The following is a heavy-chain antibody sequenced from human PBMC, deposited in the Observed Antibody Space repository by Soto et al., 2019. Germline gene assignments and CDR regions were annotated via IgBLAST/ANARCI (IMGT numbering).Heavy chain of an antibody. CDR1: GGTFSSYA. CDR2: IIPIFGTA. Sequence: SVKVSCKASGGTFSSYAISWVRQAPGQGLEWMGGIIPIFGTANYAQKFQGRVTITADKSTSTAYMELSSLRSEDTAVYYCARASLGLVVPAAIPLDYWGQGTLVTVSS. V-gene: IGHV1-69*06. J-gene: IGHJ4*02. D-gene: IGHD2-2*01. CDR3: ARASLGLVVPAAIPLDY.